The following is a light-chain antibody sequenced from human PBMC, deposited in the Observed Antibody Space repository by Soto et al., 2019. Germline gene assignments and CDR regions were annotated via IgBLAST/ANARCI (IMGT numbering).Light chain of an antibody. V-gene: IGKV3-11*01. CDR3: QQRSNWPPIT. CDR2: DAS. Sequence: EVVWAQYPDTLSLSLGERATLSCRASQSISSYLAWYQQKPGQAPRLLIYDASNRATGIPARFSGSGSGTDFTLTISSRAPEDAAVYYCQQRSNWPPITSGQGTR. CDR1: QSISSY. J-gene: IGKJ5*01.